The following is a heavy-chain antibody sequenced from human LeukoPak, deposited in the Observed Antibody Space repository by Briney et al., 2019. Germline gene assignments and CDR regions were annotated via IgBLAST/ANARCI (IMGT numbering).Heavy chain of an antibody. V-gene: IGHV3-23*01. Sequence: GGSLRLSCAASGFTFSSHAMSWVRQAPGEGLEWVSAISGSGGSTYYADSVKGRFTISRDNSKNTLYLQMNSLRAEDTAVYYCAKDPGTRLQQWLVPGPAYYFDYCGQGTLVTVSS. CDR2: ISGSGGST. CDR1: GFTFSSHA. CDR3: AKDPGTRLQQWLVPGPAYYFDY. D-gene: IGHD6-19*01. J-gene: IGHJ4*02.